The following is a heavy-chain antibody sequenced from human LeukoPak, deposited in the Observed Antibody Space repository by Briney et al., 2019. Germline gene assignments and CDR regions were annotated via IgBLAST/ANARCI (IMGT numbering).Heavy chain of an antibody. Sequence: GGSLRLSCAASGFTFSSYAMHWVRQAPGKGLEWVMAISNDGSQEYYADSVKGRFTISRDNSKNTLYLQMNSLRPEDTAVFYCVRELYNYGMDVWGQGTTVTV. CDR1: GFTFSSYA. CDR2: ISNDGSQE. CDR3: VRELYNYGMDV. J-gene: IGHJ6*02. V-gene: IGHV3-30-3*01.